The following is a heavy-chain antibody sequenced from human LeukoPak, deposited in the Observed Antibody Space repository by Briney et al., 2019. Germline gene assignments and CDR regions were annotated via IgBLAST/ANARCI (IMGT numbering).Heavy chain of an antibody. V-gene: IGHV3-48*01. CDR1: GFPLSSYS. D-gene: IGHD6-19*01. Sequence: PGGSLRLSCATSGFPLSSYSMNWVRQDPGGGLEWVLYISIGSTTIYYADSMKGRFTISRDNAKNSLYLQMNSLRAEDTAVYYCARDVEQWLVRVYYFDYWGQGTLVTVSS. J-gene: IGHJ4*02. CDR2: ISIGSTTI. CDR3: ARDVEQWLVRVYYFDY.